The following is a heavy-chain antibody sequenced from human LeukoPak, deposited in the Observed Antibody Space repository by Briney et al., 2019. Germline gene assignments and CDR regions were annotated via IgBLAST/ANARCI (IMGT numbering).Heavy chain of an antibody. V-gene: IGHV3-48*02. CDR3: ARDRDWAFDY. Sequence: GGSLRLSCAAFGFTFSSYSMNWVRQAPGRGLEWVACISSGSGIKSYTDSVRGRFTISRDDAKNSLFLQMNSLRDEDTAVYYCARDRDWAFDYWGQGTLVTLSS. CDR2: ISSGSGIK. J-gene: IGHJ4*02. CDR1: GFTFSSYS. D-gene: IGHD3-9*01.